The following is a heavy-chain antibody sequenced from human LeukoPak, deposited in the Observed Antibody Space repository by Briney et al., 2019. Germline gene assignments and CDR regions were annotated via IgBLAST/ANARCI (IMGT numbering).Heavy chain of an antibody. CDR1: GFTFSSYS. V-gene: IGHV3-48*01. D-gene: IGHD2-2*01. J-gene: IGHJ4*02. Sequence: GGSLRLSCAASGFTFSSYSMNWVRQAPGKGLEWVSYISSSSSTIYYADSVKGRFTISRDNAKNSLYLQMNSLRAEDTAVFYCARWDKSFYCSSTSCPDYWGQGTLVTVSS. CDR2: ISSSSSTI. CDR3: ARWDKSFYCSSTSCPDY.